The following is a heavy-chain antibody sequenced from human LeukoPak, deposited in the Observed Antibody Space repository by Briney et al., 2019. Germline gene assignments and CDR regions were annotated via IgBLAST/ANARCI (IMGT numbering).Heavy chain of an antibody. CDR2: ISTYNGNT. D-gene: IGHD1-26*01. CDR3: ARADYSSGSYDY. J-gene: IGHJ4*02. V-gene: IGHV1-18*01. Sequence: ASVKVSCKASGYTFTSHGISWVRQAPGQGLEWMGWISTYNGNTNYAQKLQGRVSMTTDTSTSTAYMDLRSLRSDDTAVYYCARADYSSGSYDYWGQGTLVTVSS. CDR1: GYTFTSHG.